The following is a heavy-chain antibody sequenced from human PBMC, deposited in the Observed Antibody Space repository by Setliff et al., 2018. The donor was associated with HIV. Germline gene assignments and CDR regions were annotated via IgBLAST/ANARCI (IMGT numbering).Heavy chain of an antibody. J-gene: IGHJ4*02. CDR3: ARGLADFDH. Sequence: NPSETLSLTCAVYGGSFSDYSWNWVRQAPGKGLEWVSYISSSGDTIYYADSVKGRFTISRDNARNFLYLQMNSLRAEDTALYYCARGLADFDHWGQGTLVTVSS. D-gene: IGHD6-19*01. CDR1: GGSFSDYS. V-gene: IGHV3-11*04. CDR2: ISSSGDTI.